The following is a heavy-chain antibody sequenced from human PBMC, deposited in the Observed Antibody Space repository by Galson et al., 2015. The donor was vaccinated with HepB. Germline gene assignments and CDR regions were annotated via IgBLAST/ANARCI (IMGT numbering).Heavy chain of an antibody. CDR2: ISTSDRST. CDR3: ARDQAVTTKGEFDY. CDR1: GFTFSDYY. Sequence: SLRLSCAASGFTFSDYYMSWIRQAPGKGLEWVSHISTSDRSTYYVDSVKGRFTISRDNAKNSLYLQMNSLRAEDTAVYYCARDQAVTTKGEFDYWGQGTLVTVSS. V-gene: IGHV3-11*01. J-gene: IGHJ4*02. D-gene: IGHD4-17*01.